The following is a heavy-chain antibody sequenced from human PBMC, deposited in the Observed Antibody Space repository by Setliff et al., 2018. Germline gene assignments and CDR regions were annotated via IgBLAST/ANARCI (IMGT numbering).Heavy chain of an antibody. J-gene: IGHJ5*02. CDR3: ARAAKYDSSGYYGFWFDP. CDR2: IQKRGSTTT. V-gene: IGHV4-59*01. D-gene: IGHD3-22*01. CDR1: GDSISGYF. Sequence: PSETLSLTCIVSGDSISGYFWSWIRQAPGKGLEWIGYIQKRGSTTTKYNPSLGSRISMSIDTSKNQFSLQLSSVSDGDTAVYYCARAAKYDSSGYYGFWFDPWGQGTLVTVSS.